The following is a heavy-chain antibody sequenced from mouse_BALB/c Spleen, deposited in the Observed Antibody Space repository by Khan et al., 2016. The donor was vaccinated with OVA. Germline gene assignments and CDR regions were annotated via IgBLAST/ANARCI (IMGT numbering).Heavy chain of an antibody. Sequence: QVQLKQSGAELARPGASVKMSCKASGYTFTSYTMHWVKQRPGQGLDWIGYINPSIPSTNYNQKFKDKATLTADKSSSTAYMQLSSLTSEDSAVYYCARMGAYYRNDGWFAYWGQGTLVTVSA. D-gene: IGHD2-14*01. V-gene: IGHV1-4*01. CDR3: ARMGAYYRNDGWFAY. CDR2: INPSIPST. CDR1: GYTFTSYT. J-gene: IGHJ3*01.